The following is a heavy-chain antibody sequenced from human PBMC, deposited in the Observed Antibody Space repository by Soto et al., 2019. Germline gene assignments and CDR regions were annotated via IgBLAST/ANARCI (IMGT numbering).Heavy chain of an antibody. Sequence: GGSLRLSCAASGFTFSSYAMHWVRQAPGKGLEWVAVISYDGSNKYYADSVKGRFTISRDNSKNTLYLQMNSLRAEDTAVYYCARGIVVVVAATTTPMDVWGQGTTVTVSS. CDR3: ARGIVVVVAATTTPMDV. D-gene: IGHD2-15*01. V-gene: IGHV3-30-3*01. CDR2: ISYDGSNK. CDR1: GFTFSSYA. J-gene: IGHJ6*02.